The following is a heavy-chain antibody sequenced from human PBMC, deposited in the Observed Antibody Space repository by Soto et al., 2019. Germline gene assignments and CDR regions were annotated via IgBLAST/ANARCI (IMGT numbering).Heavy chain of an antibody. CDR2: IIPIFGST. J-gene: IGHJ6*02. CDR3: ARDAGYCYGGTRGTNYGMDV. CDR1: GVTFSTTA. D-gene: IGHD2-15*01. V-gene: IGHV1-69*01. Sequence: QVQLVQSGAEVKKPGSSVKVSCKASGVTFSTTAISWVRQAPGQGFDWMGEIIPIFGSTYYAQNFQGRFTITADESTSTAYMELSSLRFEDTAVYYCARDAGYCYGGTRGTNYGMDVWGQGTTVTVSS.